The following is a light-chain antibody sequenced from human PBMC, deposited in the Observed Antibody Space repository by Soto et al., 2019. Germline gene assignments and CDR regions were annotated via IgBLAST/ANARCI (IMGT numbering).Light chain of an antibody. V-gene: IGKV1-5*03. Sequence: DSQMTQSPSTRSASVGDRVTITCRARQSLTNWMAWYEQKPGKAPKLLIYKASRLESGVPSRFSGSGSGTEFTLTISSLQPHEFATYYCQQYYSYSMTFGQGTKVEIK. CDR2: KAS. CDR3: QQYYSYSMT. CDR1: QSLTNW. J-gene: IGKJ1*01.